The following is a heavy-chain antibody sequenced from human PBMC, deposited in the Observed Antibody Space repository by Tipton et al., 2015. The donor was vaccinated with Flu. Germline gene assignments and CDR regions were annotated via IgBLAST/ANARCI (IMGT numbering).Heavy chain of an antibody. CDR2: IHYSGSP. Sequence: TLSLTCTVSGDSMRSDYFWAWIRQAPGKGLEWIGNIHYSGSPHYNPSLKSRVTITVDTSKNQFSLRLSSVTAADSAVYFCARSRLGGLDAFDIWGQGTMVTVSS. V-gene: IGHV4-38-2*02. CDR3: ARSRLGGLDAFDI. CDR1: GDSMRSDYF. J-gene: IGHJ3*02. D-gene: IGHD7-27*01.